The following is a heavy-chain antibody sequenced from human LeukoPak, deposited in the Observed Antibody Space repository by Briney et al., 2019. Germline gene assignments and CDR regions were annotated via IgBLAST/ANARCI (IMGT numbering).Heavy chain of an antibody. CDR2: IHFSGST. D-gene: IGHD6-19*01. V-gene: IGHV4-59*12. CDR3: AREPIAVAGPIDY. J-gene: IGHJ4*02. Sequence: SETLSLTCTVSGGSISSYYWSWIRQPPGKGLEWIGDIHFSGSTNYNPSLKSRVTISVDMSKNQFSLKLSSVTAADTAVYYCAREPIAVAGPIDYWGQGTLVTVSS. CDR1: GGSISSYY.